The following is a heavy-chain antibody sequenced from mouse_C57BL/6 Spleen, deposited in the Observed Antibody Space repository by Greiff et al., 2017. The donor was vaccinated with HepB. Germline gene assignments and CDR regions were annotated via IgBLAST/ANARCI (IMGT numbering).Heavy chain of an antibody. J-gene: IGHJ2*01. D-gene: IGHD2-1*01. CDR3: ARLLINFDY. CDR2: INPSNGRT. Sequence: VQLQQSGAELVNPGASVNLSCKASGYTLTSYWMHWVKQRPGQGLEWIGEINPSNGRTNYNEKFKSKATLTVDKSSSTAYMKISSPTSEDSAVYYCARLLINFDYWGQGTTLTVSS. V-gene: IGHV1S81*02. CDR1: GYTLTSYW.